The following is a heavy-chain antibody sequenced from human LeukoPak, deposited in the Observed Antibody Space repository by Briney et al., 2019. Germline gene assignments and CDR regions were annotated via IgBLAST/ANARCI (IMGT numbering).Heavy chain of an antibody. CDR2: IRYDGSEK. D-gene: IGHD3-22*01. J-gene: IGHJ4*02. CDR1: GYTFSRLG. Sequence: GGCLRLSCAASGYTFSRLGMHWVRRARGKGLEWVAFIRYDGSEKYYADSVTGRSTISRENSQKTGYLRMSSLRPAQTPLYLFAKSVDDSGGYQGVCVHWAQGTVLTVS. CDR3: AKSVDDSGGYQGVCVH. V-gene: IGHV3-30*02.